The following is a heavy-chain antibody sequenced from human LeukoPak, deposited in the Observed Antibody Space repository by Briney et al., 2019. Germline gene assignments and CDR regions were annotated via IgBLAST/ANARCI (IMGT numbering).Heavy chain of an antibody. Sequence: GGSLRLSCAASGFTFSSYGMHWVRQAPGKGLEWVSAISGSGGSTYYADSVKGRFTISRDNSKNTLYLQMNSLRAEDTAVYYCAKDPGYCSSTSCYGNPFDYWGQGTLVTVSS. D-gene: IGHD2-2*01. V-gene: IGHV3-23*01. CDR3: AKDPGYCSSTSCYGNPFDY. J-gene: IGHJ4*02. CDR2: ISGSGGST. CDR1: GFTFSSYG.